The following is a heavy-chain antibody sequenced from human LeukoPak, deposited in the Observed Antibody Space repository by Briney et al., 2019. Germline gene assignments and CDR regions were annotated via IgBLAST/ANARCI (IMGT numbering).Heavy chain of an antibody. J-gene: IGHJ6*02. CDR1: GGSISSGGYS. CDR2: IYYSGST. V-gene: IGHV4-31*03. Sequence: SETLSLTCTVSGGSISSGGYSWSWIRQHPGKGLEWIGYIYYSGSTYYNPSLKSRVTISVDTSKNQFSLKLSSVTAADTAVYYCARDTRNYYYGMDVWGQGTTVTAFS. CDR3: ARDTRNYYYGMDV.